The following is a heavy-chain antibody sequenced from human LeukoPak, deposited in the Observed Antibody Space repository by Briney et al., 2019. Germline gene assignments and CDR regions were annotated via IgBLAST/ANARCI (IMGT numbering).Heavy chain of an antibody. CDR1: GYSFTSYW. Sequence: GESLKISCKGSGYSFTSYWIGWVRQMPGKGLEWMGIIYPGDSDTRYSPSFQGQVTISADKSISTAYLQWSSLKASDTAMYYCARVVSSSWYYYDNWGQGTLVTVSS. D-gene: IGHD6-13*01. CDR2: IYPGDSDT. V-gene: IGHV5-51*01. J-gene: IGHJ4*02. CDR3: ARVVSSSWYYYDN.